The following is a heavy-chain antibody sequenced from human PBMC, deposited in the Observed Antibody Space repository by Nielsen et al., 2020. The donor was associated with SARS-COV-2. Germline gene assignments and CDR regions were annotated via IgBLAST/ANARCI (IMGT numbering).Heavy chain of an antibody. CDR3: AREYSSSSYYYYYGMDV. D-gene: IGHD6-6*01. CDR1: GGSVSSGSYY. CDR2: IYYSGST. Sequence: SETPSLTCTVSGGSVSSGSYYWSWIRQPPGKGLEWIGYIYYSGSTNYNPSLKSRVTISVDTSKNQFSLKLSSVTAADTAVYYCAREYSSSSYYYYYGMDVWGQGTTVTVSS. J-gene: IGHJ6*02. V-gene: IGHV4-61*01.